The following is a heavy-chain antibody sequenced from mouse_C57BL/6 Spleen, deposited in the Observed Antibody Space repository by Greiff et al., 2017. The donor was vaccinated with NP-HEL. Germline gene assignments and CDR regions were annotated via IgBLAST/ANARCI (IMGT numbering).Heavy chain of an antibody. CDR1: GFTFSDYG. D-gene: IGHD1-1*01. CDR3: ARRSYGSSYSFAY. J-gene: IGHJ3*01. CDR2: ISSGSSTI. Sequence: EVKLMESGGGLVKPGGSLKLSCAASGFTFSDYGMHWVRQAPEKGLEWVAYISSGSSTIYYADTVKGRFTISRDNAKNTLFLQMTSLRSEDTAMYYCARRSYGSSYSFAYWGQGTLVTVSA. V-gene: IGHV5-17*01.